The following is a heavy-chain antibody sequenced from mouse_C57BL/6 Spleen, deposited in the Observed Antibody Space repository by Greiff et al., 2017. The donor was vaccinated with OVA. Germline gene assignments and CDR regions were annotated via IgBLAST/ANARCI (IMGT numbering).Heavy chain of an antibody. CDR2: IYPGDGDT. CDR3: ARGEGLGYWYFDV. CDR1: GYAFSSSW. D-gene: IGHD2-4*01. J-gene: IGHJ1*03. V-gene: IGHV1-82*01. Sequence: QVQLQQSGPELVKPGASVKISCKASGYAFSSSWMNWVKQRPGKGLEWIGRIYPGDGDTNYNGKFKGKATLTADKSSSTAYMQLSSLTSEDSAVYFCARGEGLGYWYFDVWGTGTTVTVSS.